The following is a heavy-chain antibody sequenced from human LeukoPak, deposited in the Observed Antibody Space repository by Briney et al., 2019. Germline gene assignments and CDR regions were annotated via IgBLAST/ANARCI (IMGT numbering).Heavy chain of an antibody. CDR3: AKDFRFGELVFDY. Sequence: GGSLRLSCAASGFTFSSYGMHWVRQAPGKGLEWVAFIRYDGSNKYYADSVKGRFTISRDNSKNTLYLQMNSLRAEDTAVYYCAKDFRFGELVFDYWGQGTLVTVSP. J-gene: IGHJ4*02. CDR2: IRYDGSNK. V-gene: IGHV3-30*02. D-gene: IGHD3-10*01. CDR1: GFTFSSYG.